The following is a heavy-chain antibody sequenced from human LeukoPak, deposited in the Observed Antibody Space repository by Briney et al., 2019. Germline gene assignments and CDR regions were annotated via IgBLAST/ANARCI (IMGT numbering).Heavy chain of an antibody. J-gene: IGHJ3*02. V-gene: IGHV4-59*08. D-gene: IGHD1-26*01. CDR1: GGPISSYY. CDR3: ARPLGQWEPDTFDI. Sequence: PSETLSLTCTVSGGPISSYYWSWIRQPPGKGLEWIGYIYYSGSTSYNPSLKSRVTISVDTSKNQFSLKLSSVTAADTAVYYCARPLGQWEPDTFDIWGQGTMVTVSS. CDR2: IYYSGST.